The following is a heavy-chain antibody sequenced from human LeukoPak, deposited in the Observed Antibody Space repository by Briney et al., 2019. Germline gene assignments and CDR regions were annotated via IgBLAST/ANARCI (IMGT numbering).Heavy chain of an antibody. V-gene: IGHV4-39*07. D-gene: IGHD5-18*01. CDR2: IYYSGST. CDR1: GGSISSSSYY. J-gene: IGHJ4*02. Sequence: PSETLSLTCTVSGGSISSSSYYWGWIRQPPGKGLEWIGSIYYSGSTYYNPSLKSRVTISVDTSKNQFSLKLSSVTAADTAVYYCARAYSYGYNRYFDYWGQGTLVTVSS. CDR3: ARAYSYGYNRYFDY.